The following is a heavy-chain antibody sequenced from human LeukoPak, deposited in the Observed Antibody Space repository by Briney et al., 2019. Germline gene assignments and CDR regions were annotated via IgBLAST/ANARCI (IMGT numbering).Heavy chain of an antibody. CDR1: GFIFSQYS. V-gene: IGHV3-30-3*01. CDR3: ARETQLWLQNDY. D-gene: IGHD5-18*01. J-gene: IGHJ4*02. Sequence: GGSLRLSCAASGFIFSQYSMNWVRQAPGKGLEWVAVISYDGSNKYYADSVKGRFTISRDNSKNTLYLQMNSLRAEDTAVYYCARETQLWLQNDYWGQGTLVTVSS. CDR2: ISYDGSNK.